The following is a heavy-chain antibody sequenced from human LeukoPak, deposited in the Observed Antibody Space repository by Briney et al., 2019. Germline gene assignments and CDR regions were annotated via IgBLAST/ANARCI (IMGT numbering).Heavy chain of an antibody. J-gene: IGHJ4*02. V-gene: IGHV3-11*04. CDR3: ARVVLLWFGESYPSFDY. CDR1: GFTFSDYY. CDR2: ISSSGSTI. D-gene: IGHD3-10*01. Sequence: GGSLRLSCAASGFTFSDYYMSWIRQAPGKGLEWVSYISSSGSTIYYADSVKGRFTISRDNAKNSLYLQMNSLRAEDTAVYYCARVVLLWFGESYPSFDYWGQGTLVTVSS.